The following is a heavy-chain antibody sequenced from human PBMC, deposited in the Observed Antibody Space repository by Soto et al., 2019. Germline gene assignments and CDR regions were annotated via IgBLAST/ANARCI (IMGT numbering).Heavy chain of an antibody. CDR3: ARGRVEDYDFWSGYAFDI. Sequence: SATLSLTCTVSGGSISSGGYYWSWIRQHPGKGLEWIGYIYYSGSTYYNPSLKSRVTISVDTSKNQFSLKLSSVTAADTAVYYCARGRVEDYDFWSGYAFDIWGQGTMVTVSS. CDR2: IYYSGST. D-gene: IGHD3-3*01. V-gene: IGHV4-31*03. J-gene: IGHJ3*02. CDR1: GGSISSGGYY.